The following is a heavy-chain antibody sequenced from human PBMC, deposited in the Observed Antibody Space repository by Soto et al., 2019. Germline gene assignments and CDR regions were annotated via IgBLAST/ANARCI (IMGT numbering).Heavy chain of an antibody. J-gene: IGHJ4*02. CDR1: GFTFSSYA. D-gene: IGHD6-13*01. CDR3: AKDPIAAAGTRGYFDY. V-gene: IGHV3-23*01. CDR2: ISGSGGST. Sequence: GGSLRLSCAASGFTFSSYAMSWVRQAPGKGLEWVSAISGSGGSTYYADSVKGRFTISRDNSKNTLYLQMNSLRAEDTAVYYCAKDPIAAAGTRGYFDYWGQGTLVTVSS.